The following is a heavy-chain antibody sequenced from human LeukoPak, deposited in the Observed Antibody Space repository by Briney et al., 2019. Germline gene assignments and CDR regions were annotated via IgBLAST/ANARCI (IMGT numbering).Heavy chain of an antibody. CDR1: GFTFNNAW. CDR2: IKSKTDGGTT. V-gene: IGHV3-15*01. J-gene: IGHJ4*02. Sequence: NPGGSLRLSCAAPGFTFNNAWMNWVRQAPGKGLEWVGRIKSKTDGGTTEYAAPVRGRFTISRDDSRNTLHLQMNSLKTEDTAVYYCTTLQMYYYDSSGYYFFDYWGQGTLVTVSS. D-gene: IGHD3-22*01. CDR3: TTLQMYYYDSSGYYFFDY.